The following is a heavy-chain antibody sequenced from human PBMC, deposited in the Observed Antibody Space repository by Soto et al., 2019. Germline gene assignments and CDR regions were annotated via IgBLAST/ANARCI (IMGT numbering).Heavy chain of an antibody. CDR3: ARRYGYSFDY. V-gene: IGHV4-59*08. CDR1: GGSISSYY. CDR2: IYYSGST. J-gene: IGHJ4*02. D-gene: IGHD1-1*01. Sequence: QVQLQESGPGLVKPSETLSLTCTVSGGSISSYYWSWIRQPPGKGLEWMGYIYYSGSTNYNPSLKSRSPISVDTSKNQFSLKLSSVTAADTAVYYCARRYGYSFDYWGQGTLVTVSS.